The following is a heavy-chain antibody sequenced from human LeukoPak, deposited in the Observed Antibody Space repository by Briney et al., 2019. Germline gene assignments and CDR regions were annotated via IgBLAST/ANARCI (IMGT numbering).Heavy chain of an antibody. CDR2: INPNNGGT. Sequence: ASVKVSCKASGYTFTSYYIHWVRQAPGQGLEWMGWINPNNGGTNYAQRFQGRVTMTTDTSISTAYMELSRLRSDDTAVYYCARGGKSELGTCDYWGQGTLVTVSS. J-gene: IGHJ4*02. D-gene: IGHD7-27*01. CDR3: ARGGKSELGTCDY. V-gene: IGHV1-2*02. CDR1: GYTFTSYY.